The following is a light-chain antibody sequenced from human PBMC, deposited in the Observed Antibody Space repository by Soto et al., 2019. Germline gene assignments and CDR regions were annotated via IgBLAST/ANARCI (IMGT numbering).Light chain of an antibody. CDR3: MQATQFSWT. CDR1: ESLVHSDGNTY. V-gene: IGKV2-24*01. CDR2: KIS. Sequence: DLVMTQTPLSSPVTLGQPASISCRSSESLVHSDGNTYLSWLHQRPGQPPRLLIYKISKRLPGVPERISGSGAGTEFTLTISRVEAEDVGIYYCMQATQFSWTFGQGTKVDIK. J-gene: IGKJ1*01.